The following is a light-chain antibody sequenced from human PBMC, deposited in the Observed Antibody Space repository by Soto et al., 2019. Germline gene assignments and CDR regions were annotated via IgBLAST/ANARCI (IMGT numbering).Light chain of an antibody. CDR1: QSVTSRY. J-gene: IGKJ1*01. CDR3: QQSFSSPPWT. CDR2: GAS. V-gene: IGKV3-20*01. Sequence: VLTQSPGTLSLSPGESATLSCRASQSVTSRYLAWYQQKPGQAPRLLIYGASSRATGIPDRFSGSGSGTDFTLTISSLQPEDFATYYCQQSFSSPPWTCGQGTKVDIK.